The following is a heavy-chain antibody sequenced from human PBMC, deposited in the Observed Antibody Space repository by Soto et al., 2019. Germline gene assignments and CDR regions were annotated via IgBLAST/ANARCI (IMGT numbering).Heavy chain of an antibody. V-gene: IGHV3-23*01. CDR3: AKDAAGRVAARFEH. Sequence: EVQILESGGGLVQPGGSLRLSRSASGVDFSSYAMSWVRLAPGKGLDWVSSITDTGDSTYYSDSVKGRFTVSRDNSKNTLFLQMNSLRVEDTAICYCAKDAAGRVAARFEHWGQGSLVTVSS. CDR2: ITDTGDST. CDR1: GVDFSSYA. J-gene: IGHJ4*02. D-gene: IGHD2-15*01.